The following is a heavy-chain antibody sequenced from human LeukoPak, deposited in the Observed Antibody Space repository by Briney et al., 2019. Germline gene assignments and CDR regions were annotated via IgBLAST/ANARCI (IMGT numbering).Heavy chain of an antibody. CDR1: GFTFRSYG. CDR2: IWYDGSNK. D-gene: IGHD5-18*01. J-gene: IGHJ5*02. V-gene: IGHV3-33*01. Sequence: GRSLRLSCAASGFTFRSYGMHWVRQAPGKGLEWVAVIWYDGSNKHYADSVKGRFTISRDNSKNTLYLQMNSLRAEDTAVYYCARETATVPDHWGQETLETVSS. CDR3: ARETATVPDH.